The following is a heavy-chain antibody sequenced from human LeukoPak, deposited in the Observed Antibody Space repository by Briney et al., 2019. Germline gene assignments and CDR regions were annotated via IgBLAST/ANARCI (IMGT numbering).Heavy chain of an antibody. V-gene: IGHV4-59*01. CDR2: IYYSGST. CDR1: GVPISSYY. J-gene: IGHJ4*02. CDR3: ARDIGGSYPTLRYFDY. D-gene: IGHD1-26*01. Sequence: SETLSLTCTVSGVPISSYYWSWIRQPPGKGLEWIGYIYYSGSTNYNPSLKSRVTISVDTSKNQFSLKLSSVTAADTAVYYCARDIGGSYPTLRYFDYWGQGTLVTVSS.